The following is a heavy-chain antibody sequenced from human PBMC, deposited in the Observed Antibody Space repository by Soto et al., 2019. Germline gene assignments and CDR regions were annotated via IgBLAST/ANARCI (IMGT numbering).Heavy chain of an antibody. D-gene: IGHD2-15*01. CDR2: ISYDANNQ. Sequence: GGSLRLSCAASGFTFSSYGMHWVRQAPGKGLEWVAVISYDANNQYYADSVKGRFSISRDNSKNTLYLQMNSLRAEDTAVYYCAKDPRYCSGGTCFPEGEHWLDSWGQGTLVTVSS. CDR1: GFTFSSYG. J-gene: IGHJ5*01. V-gene: IGHV3-30*18. CDR3: AKDPRYCSGGTCFPEGEHWLDS.